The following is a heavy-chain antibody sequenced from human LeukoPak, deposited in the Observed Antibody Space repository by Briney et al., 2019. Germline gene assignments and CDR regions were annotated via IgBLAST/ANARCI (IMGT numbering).Heavy chain of an antibody. CDR2: IIPIFGTA. Sequence: GSSVKVSCKASGGTFSSYAISWVRQAPGQGLEWMGGIIPIFGTANYAQKFQGRVTITADESTSTAYMELSSLRSEDTAVYYCARGGYCSSTSCYLFGYYYYMDVWGKGTTVTVSS. J-gene: IGHJ6*03. CDR1: GGTFSSYA. D-gene: IGHD2-2*01. V-gene: IGHV1-69*01. CDR3: ARGGYCSSTSCYLFGYYYYMDV.